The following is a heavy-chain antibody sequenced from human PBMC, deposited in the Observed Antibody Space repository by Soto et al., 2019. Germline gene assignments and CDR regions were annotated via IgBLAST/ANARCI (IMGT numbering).Heavy chain of an antibody. CDR1: GGTFSSYA. J-gene: IGHJ4*02. Sequence: QVQLVQSGAEVKKPGSSVKVSCKASGGTFSSYAISWVRQAPGQGLEWMGGIIPIFGTANYAQKFQGSVTITADESTSTAYMDMSSLRSEDTAVYYCARDRSKYYGSGSYSFDYWGQGTLVTVCS. V-gene: IGHV1-69*01. CDR3: ARDRSKYYGSGSYSFDY. CDR2: IIPIFGTA. D-gene: IGHD3-10*01.